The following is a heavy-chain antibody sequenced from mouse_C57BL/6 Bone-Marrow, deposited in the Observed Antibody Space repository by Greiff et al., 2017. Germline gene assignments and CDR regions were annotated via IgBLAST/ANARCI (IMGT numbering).Heavy chain of an antibody. CDR3: TRSARDY. CDR1: GFNITDYY. V-gene: IGHV14-1*01. CDR2: IDPEDGDT. J-gene: IGHJ4*01. Sequence: EVKLLESGAELVRPGASVKLSCTASGFNITDYYMHWVKQRPEQGLEWIGMIDPEDGDTEYAPNFQGKATLTADTSSNTASLQLSSLTSEDTAVYYYTRSARDYWGRGTSATVT.